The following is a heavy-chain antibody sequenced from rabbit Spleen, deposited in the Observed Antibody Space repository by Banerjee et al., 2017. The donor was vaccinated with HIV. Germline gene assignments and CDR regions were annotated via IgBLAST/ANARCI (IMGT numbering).Heavy chain of an antibody. V-gene: IGHV1S40*01. CDR1: GFSFSDNA. Sequence: QSLEESGGDLVKPGASLTLTCTASGFSFSDNAMCWVRQAPGKGLEWIGCIHAGSSGSTYYASWAKGRFTISKTSSTTMTLQMTSLTAADTATYFCARDADNGNWGLWGPGTLVTVS. J-gene: IGHJ4*01. CDR2: IHAGSSGST. D-gene: IGHD2-1*01. CDR3: ARDADNGNWGL.